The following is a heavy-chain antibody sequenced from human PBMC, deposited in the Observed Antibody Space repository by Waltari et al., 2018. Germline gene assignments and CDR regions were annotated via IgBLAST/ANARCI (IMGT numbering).Heavy chain of an antibody. J-gene: IGHJ4*02. Sequence: EVQLVESGGGLVQPGGSLRLSCAASGFTFSSYAMHWVRQAPGKGLEYVSAISSNGGSTYYANSVKGRFNISRDNSKNTLYLQMGSLRAEDMAVYYCARAIREYYDILTGLDYWGQGTLVTVSS. CDR1: GFTFSSYA. CDR2: ISSNGGST. V-gene: IGHV3-64*01. CDR3: ARAIREYYDILTGLDY. D-gene: IGHD3-9*01.